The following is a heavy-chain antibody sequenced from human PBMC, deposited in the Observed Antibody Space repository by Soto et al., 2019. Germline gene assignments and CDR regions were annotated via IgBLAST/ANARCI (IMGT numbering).Heavy chain of an antibody. CDR3: GRVWVYDYIGGSPKGHVFDI. CDR1: GGSISSYY. CDR2: IYYSGST. V-gene: IGHV4-59*01. D-gene: IGHD3-16*01. J-gene: IGHJ3*02. Sequence: PSETLSLTCTVSGGSISSYYWSWIRQPPGKGLEWIGYIYYSGSTNYNPSLKSRVTISVDTSKNQFSLKLSSVTAADTAMYYRGRVWVYDYIGGSPKGHVFDIWGQGTRVTSSS.